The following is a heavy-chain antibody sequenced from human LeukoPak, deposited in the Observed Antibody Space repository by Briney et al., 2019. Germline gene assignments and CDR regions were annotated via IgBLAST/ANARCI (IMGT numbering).Heavy chain of an antibody. J-gene: IGHJ3*02. CDR2: IRSKANSYAT. V-gene: IGHV3-73*01. Sequence: GGSLRLSCAASGLTFSGSAMHWVRQASGKGLEWVGRIRSKANSYATAYAASVKGRFTISRDDSKNTAYLQMNSLKTEDTAVYYCTRHPYYDFWSGYYSDAFDIWGQGTMVTVSS. CDR1: GLTFSGSA. D-gene: IGHD3-3*01. CDR3: TRHPYYDFWSGYYSDAFDI.